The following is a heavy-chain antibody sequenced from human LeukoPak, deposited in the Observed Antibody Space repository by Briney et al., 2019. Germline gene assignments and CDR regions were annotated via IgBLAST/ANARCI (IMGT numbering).Heavy chain of an antibody. CDR1: GFTFSNYA. V-gene: IGHV3-30*04. CDR2: ASYDGSNK. Sequence: GGSLRLSCAASGFTFSNYAMHWGRQAPGKGLEWGAVASYDGSNKYYADSVKGRSTIYRDNSKNTLHLQMNSLRSEATAVYYCASPFVSYYYSFDYWGQGTLVTVSS. CDR3: ASPFVSYYYSFDY. J-gene: IGHJ4*02. D-gene: IGHD2-21*02.